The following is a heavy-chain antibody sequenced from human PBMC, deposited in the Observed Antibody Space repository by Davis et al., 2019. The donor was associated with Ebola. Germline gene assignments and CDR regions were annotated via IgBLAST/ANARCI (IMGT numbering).Heavy chain of an antibody. J-gene: IGHJ4*02. CDR3: ARQWLPPKVYFDY. CDR2: IYYSGST. D-gene: IGHD6-19*01. V-gene: IGHV4-59*01. Sequence: PSETLSLTCTVSGGSISSYYWSWIRQPPGKGLEWIGYIYYSGSTNYNPSLKSRVTISVDTSKNQFSLKLSSVTAADTAVYYCARQWLPPKVYFDYWGQGTLATVSS. CDR1: GGSISSYY.